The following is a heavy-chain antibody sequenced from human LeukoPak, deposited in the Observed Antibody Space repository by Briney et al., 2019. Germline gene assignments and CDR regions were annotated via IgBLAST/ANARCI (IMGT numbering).Heavy chain of an antibody. CDR2: IYYSGST. CDR1: GGSISNYY. D-gene: IGHD3-3*01. J-gene: IGHJ6*02. V-gene: IGHV4-59*08. Sequence: SETLSLTCTVSGGSISNYYWSWIRQPPGKGLEWIGFIYYSGSTNYNPSLKSRVTMSVDTSKNQFSLKLFSVTAADTAVYYCARQGEYDFWSGYSLGYYYGMDVWGQGTTVTVSS. CDR3: ARQGEYDFWSGYSLGYYYGMDV.